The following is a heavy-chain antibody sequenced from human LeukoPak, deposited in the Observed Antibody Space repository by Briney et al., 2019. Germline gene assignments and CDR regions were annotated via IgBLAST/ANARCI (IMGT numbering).Heavy chain of an antibody. CDR1: GFTFDDYA. Sequence: GRSLRLSCAASGFTFDDYAMHWVRQAPGKGLEWVSVITNNGATTYYADSVKGRFTISRDNSKNMLYLQMNSLRAEDTAVYYCAKDWGYGSGTYYPHWGQGTLVTVSS. D-gene: IGHD3-10*01. CDR3: AKDWGYGSGTYYPH. CDR2: ITNNGATT. J-gene: IGHJ4*02. V-gene: IGHV3-23*01.